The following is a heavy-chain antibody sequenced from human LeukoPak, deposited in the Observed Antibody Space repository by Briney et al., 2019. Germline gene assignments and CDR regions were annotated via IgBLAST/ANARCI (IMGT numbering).Heavy chain of an antibody. CDR2: IKQDGSEK. CDR1: GFTFSSYW. Sequence: PGGSLRLSCAASGFTFSSYWMSWVRQAPGKGLEWVANIKQDGSEKYYVDSVKGRFTISRDNAKNSLYLQMNSLRAEDTAVYYCVRALTMIVVAFDYWGQGTLVTVSS. J-gene: IGHJ4*02. CDR3: VRALTMIVVAFDY. V-gene: IGHV3-7*01. D-gene: IGHD3-22*01.